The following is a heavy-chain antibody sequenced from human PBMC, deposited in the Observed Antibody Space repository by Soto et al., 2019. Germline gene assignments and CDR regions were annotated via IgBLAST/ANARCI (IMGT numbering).Heavy chain of an antibody. V-gene: IGHV1-69*06. Sequence: SVKVSCKASGGTFSSYAISWVRQAPGQGLEWMGGIIPIFGTANYAQKFQGRVTITADKSTSTAYMELSSLRSEDTAVYYCASRLKYYDILTGQPSNYGMDVWGQGTTVTAP. CDR2: IIPIFGTA. CDR3: ASRLKYYDILTGQPSNYGMDV. CDR1: GGTFSSYA. D-gene: IGHD3-9*01. J-gene: IGHJ6*02.